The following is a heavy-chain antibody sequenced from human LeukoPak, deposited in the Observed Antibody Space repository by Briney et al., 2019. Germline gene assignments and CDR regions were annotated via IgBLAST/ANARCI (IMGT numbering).Heavy chain of an antibody. Sequence: SETLSLTCTVSGGSISSSSYYWGWIRQPPGKGLEWIGSIYYSGSTYYNPSLKSRVTISVDTSKNQFSLKLSSVTAADTAVYYCARSPKQLARYFQHWGQGTLVTVSS. CDR2: IYYSGST. CDR3: ARSPKQLARYFQH. J-gene: IGHJ1*01. V-gene: IGHV4-39*07. CDR1: GGSISSSSYY. D-gene: IGHD6-6*01.